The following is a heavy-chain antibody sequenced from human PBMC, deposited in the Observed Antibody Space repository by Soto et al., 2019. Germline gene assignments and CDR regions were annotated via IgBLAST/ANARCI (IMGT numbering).Heavy chain of an antibody. CDR1: GGAFSSYA. CDR2: IIPIFGTA. V-gene: IGHV1-69*13. CDR3: ARARSHYDFWSGPYYYYGMDV. D-gene: IGHD3-3*01. J-gene: IGHJ6*02. Sequence: PSVKVSCKASGGAFSSYAISWVRQAPGQGLEWMGGIIPIFGTANYAQKFQGRVTITADESTSTAYMELSSLRSEDTAVYYCARARSHYDFWSGPYYYYGMDVWGQGTTVTVSS.